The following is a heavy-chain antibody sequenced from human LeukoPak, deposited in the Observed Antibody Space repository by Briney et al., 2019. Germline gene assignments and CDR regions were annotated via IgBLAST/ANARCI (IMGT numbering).Heavy chain of an antibody. D-gene: IGHD3-16*01. CDR3: VFPNPYYFDY. Sequence: SVKVSCKASGYTFIGYYMHWVRQAPGQGLEWMGRIIPVLHIANYGQKFQGRITITADKSTNTVHMELSSLRSEDTAVYYCVFPNPYYFDYWGQGTLVTVSS. CDR2: IIPVLHIA. CDR1: GYTFIGYY. J-gene: IGHJ4*02. V-gene: IGHV1-69*02.